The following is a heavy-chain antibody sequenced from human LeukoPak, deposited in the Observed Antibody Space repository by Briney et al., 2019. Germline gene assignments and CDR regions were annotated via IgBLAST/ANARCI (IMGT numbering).Heavy chain of an antibody. Sequence: GGSLRLSCSASGFTFSSYAMHWVRQAPGKGLEYVSAISSNGGSTYYADSVKGRFTISRDNAKNSLYLQMNSLRAEDTAVYYCAREFGGTYDYWGQGTLVTVSS. J-gene: IGHJ4*02. CDR3: AREFGGTYDY. V-gene: IGHV3-64*04. CDR1: GFTFSSYA. CDR2: ISSNGGST. D-gene: IGHD3-16*01.